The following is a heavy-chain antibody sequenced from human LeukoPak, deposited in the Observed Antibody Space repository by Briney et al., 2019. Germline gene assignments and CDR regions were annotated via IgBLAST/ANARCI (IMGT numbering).Heavy chain of an antibody. J-gene: IGHJ4*02. Sequence: SETLPLTCTVSGGSISSYYWSWIRQPPGKGLEWIGYIYYSGSTNYNPSLKSRVTISVDTSKNQFSLKLSSVTAADTAVYYCARHRFVWQWLIVDYWGQGTLVTVSS. CDR3: ARHRFVWQWLIVDY. D-gene: IGHD6-19*01. CDR2: IYYSGST. CDR1: GGSISSYY. V-gene: IGHV4-59*08.